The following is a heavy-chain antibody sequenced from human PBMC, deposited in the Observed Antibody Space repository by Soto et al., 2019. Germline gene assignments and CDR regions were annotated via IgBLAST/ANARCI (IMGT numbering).Heavy chain of an antibody. CDR1: GFTFSSYA. Sequence: GGTLRLSCAASGFTFSSYAMSWVRQAPGKGLEWVSAISGSGGSTYYADSVKGRFTISRDNSKNTLYLQMNSLRAEDMAVYYCAKEYAPFWSGYYLALGPSPAGYSQHWGQGTLVTVSS. J-gene: IGHJ1*01. D-gene: IGHD3-3*01. CDR3: AKEYAPFWSGYYLALGPSPAGYSQH. V-gene: IGHV3-23*01. CDR2: ISGSGGST.